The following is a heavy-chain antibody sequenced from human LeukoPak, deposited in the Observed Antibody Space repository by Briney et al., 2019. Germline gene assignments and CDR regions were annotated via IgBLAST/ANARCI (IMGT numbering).Heavy chain of an antibody. CDR1: GGXISGYY. CDR3: ARYISSGLDY. J-gene: IGHJ4*02. V-gene: IGHV4-59*08. CDR2: IYYTGST. Sequence: SETLSLTCTVSGGXISGYYWSWIRQPPGKGLEWIGHIYYTGSTSYNPSLKSRVTISVDTSKNQFSLKLSYVNAADTAVYYCARYISSGLDYWGQGNLVTVSS. D-gene: IGHD6-6*01.